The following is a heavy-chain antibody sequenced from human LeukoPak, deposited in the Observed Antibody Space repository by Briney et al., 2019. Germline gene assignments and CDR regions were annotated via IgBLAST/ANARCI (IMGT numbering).Heavy chain of an antibody. V-gene: IGHV4-34*01. Sequence: PSETLSLTCAVYGGSFSGYYWSWIRQPPGKGLEWIGEINHSGSTNYNPSLKSRVTISVDTSKNHFSLKLSSVTAADTAVYYCARGIVVVPAAIFRYFDYWGQGTLVTVSS. CDR2: INHSGST. CDR3: ARGIVVVPAAIFRYFDY. J-gene: IGHJ4*02. D-gene: IGHD2-2*02. CDR1: GGSFSGYY.